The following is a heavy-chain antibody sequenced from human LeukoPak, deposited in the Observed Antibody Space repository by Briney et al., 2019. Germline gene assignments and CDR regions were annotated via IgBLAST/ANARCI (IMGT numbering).Heavy chain of an antibody. CDR2: IYYSGST. J-gene: IGHJ4*02. Sequence: PSETLSLTCPVSGGSISSYYWSWIRQPPGKGLEWIGYIYYSGSTNYNPSLKSRVTISVDTSKNQFSLKLSSVTAADTAVYYCAREEMLGYCSSTSCYSPYYFDYWGQGTLVTVSS. D-gene: IGHD2-2*02. V-gene: IGHV4-59*01. CDR3: AREEMLGYCSSTSCYSPYYFDY. CDR1: GGSISSYY.